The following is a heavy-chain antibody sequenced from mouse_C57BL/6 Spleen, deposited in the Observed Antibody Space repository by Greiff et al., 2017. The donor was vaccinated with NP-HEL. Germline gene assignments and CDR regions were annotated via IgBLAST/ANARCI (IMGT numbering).Heavy chain of an antibody. D-gene: IGHD1-1*01. J-gene: IGHJ3*01. CDR1: GYTFTSYW. CDR3: AYYGAY. V-gene: IGHV1-50*01. CDR2: IDPSDSDT. Sequence: KESCKASGYTFTSYWMQWGKQRPGQGLEWIGEIDPSDSDTNYNQKFKGKATLTVDTSSSTAYMQLSSLTSEDSAVYYCAYYGAYWGQGALVTVSA.